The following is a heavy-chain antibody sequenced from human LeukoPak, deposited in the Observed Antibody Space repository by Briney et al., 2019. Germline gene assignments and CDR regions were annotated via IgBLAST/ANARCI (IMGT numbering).Heavy chain of an antibody. Sequence: PGGSLRLSCAASGFTFTNYWMRWVRQAPGKGLVWVANINQDGSEKHYADSVKGRFTISRDNAKNSLYLQMNSLSAEDTAVYYCAGLLWQVVYYYYGMDVWRQPTTVSVPS. D-gene: IGHD6-13*01. CDR1: GFTFTNYW. J-gene: IGHJ6*02. CDR2: INQDGSEK. CDR3: AGLLWQVVYYYYGMDV. V-gene: IGHV3-7*01.